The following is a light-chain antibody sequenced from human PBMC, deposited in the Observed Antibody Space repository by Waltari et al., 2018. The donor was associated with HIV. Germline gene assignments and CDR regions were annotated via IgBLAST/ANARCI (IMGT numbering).Light chain of an antibody. CDR2: EVT. Sequence: QSALTQPASVSGSPGQSITISCTGTRSDVGSYNLVSWYQHHPGKAPKLMIFEVTTRPSGVSNRFSGSKSGNTASLTISWLQADDEADYYCCSYAGSSAFVFGTGTKVTVL. CDR1: RSDVGSYNL. J-gene: IGLJ1*01. CDR3: CSYAGSSAFV. V-gene: IGLV2-23*02.